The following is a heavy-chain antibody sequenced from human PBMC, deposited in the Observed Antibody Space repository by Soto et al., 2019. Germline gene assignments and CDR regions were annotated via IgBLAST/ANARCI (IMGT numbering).Heavy chain of an antibody. CDR3: ANRTRRGYSGYVRRGAFDI. J-gene: IGHJ3*02. D-gene: IGHD5-12*01. V-gene: IGHV4-31*03. Sequence: QVQLQESGPGLVKPSQTLSLTCTVSGGSISSGGYYWSWIRQHPGKGLEWIGYIYYSGSTYYNPSLKSRVTISVDTSKNQFSLKLSSVTAADTAVYYCANRTRRGYSGYVRRGAFDIWGQGTMVTVSS. CDR2: IYYSGST. CDR1: GGSISSGGYY.